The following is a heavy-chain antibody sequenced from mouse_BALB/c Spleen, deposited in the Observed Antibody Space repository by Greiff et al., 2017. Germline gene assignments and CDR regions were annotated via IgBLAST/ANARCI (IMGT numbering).Heavy chain of an antibody. CDR2: INPYNDGT. CDR1: GYTFTSYV. J-gene: IGHJ1*01. D-gene: IGHD3-1*01. Sequence: EVQLKESGPELVKPGASVKMSCKASGYTFTSYVMHWVKQKPGQGLEWIGYINPYNDGTKYNEKFKGKATLTSDKSSSTAYMELSSLTSEDSAVYDCARKRENQLGYFDVWGAGTTVTVSS. V-gene: IGHV1-14*01. CDR3: ARKRENQLGYFDV.